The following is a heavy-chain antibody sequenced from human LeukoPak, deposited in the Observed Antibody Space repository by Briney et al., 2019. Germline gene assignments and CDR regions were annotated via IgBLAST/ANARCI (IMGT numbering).Heavy chain of an antibody. CDR3: ARGTYSGYDFDY. CDR2: INHSGST. V-gene: IGHV4-34*01. J-gene: IGHJ4*02. Sequence: KPSATLSLTCAVYGGSFSGYYWSWIPPPPGKGLEWIGEINHSGSTNYSPSLKSRVTISVDKSKNQFSLKLTSVAAADTAVYYCARGTYSGYDFDYWGKVTLVTVAS. CDR1: GGSFSGYY. D-gene: IGHD5-12*01.